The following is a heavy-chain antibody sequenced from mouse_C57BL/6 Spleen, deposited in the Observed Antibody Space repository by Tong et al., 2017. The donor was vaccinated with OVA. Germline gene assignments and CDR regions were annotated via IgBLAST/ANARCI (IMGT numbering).Heavy chain of an antibody. D-gene: IGHD2-5*01. CDR3: ARRYSNAWFAY. V-gene: IGHV5-4*01. J-gene: IGHJ3*01. Sequence: EVQLQESGGGLVKPGGSLKLSCAASGFTFSSYAMFWVRQTPEKRLEWVATISDGGSYTYYPDNVKGRFTISRDNAKNNLYLQMSHLKSEDTAMYYCARRYSNAWFAYWGQGTLVTVSA. CDR2: ISDGGSYT. CDR1: GFTFSSYA.